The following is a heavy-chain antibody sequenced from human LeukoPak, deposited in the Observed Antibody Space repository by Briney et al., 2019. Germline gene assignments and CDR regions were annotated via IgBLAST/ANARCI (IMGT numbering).Heavy chain of an antibody. CDR3: ARASGPFDY. J-gene: IGHJ4*02. Sequence: GGSLRLSCAASGFTFSIYGMHWVRQAPGKGLEWVSVIWNDGSNKYYADSVKGRFTISRDNSKNTLYLQMNSLRAEDTAVYSCARASGPFDYWGQGTLVTVSS. D-gene: IGHD3-10*01. CDR2: IWNDGSNK. CDR1: GFTFSIYG. V-gene: IGHV3-33*01.